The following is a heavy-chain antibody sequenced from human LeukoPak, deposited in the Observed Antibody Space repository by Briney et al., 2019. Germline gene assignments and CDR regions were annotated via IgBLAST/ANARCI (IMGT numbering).Heavy chain of an antibody. CDR3: ARGVYSSSSNAFFDY. CDR2: INHSGST. CDR1: GGSFSGYY. J-gene: IGHJ4*02. V-gene: IGHV4-34*01. D-gene: IGHD6-6*01. Sequence: SETLSLTCAVYGGSFSGYYWSWIRQPPGKWLEWIGEINHSGSTNYNPSLKSRVTISVDTSKNQFSLKLSSVTAADTAVYYCARGVYSSSSNAFFDYWGQGTLVTVSS.